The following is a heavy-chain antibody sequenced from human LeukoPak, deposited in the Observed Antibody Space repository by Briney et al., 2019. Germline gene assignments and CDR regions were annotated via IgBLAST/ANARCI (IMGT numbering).Heavy chain of an antibody. Sequence: GGSLRLSCAASGFTFSSYAMSWVRQAPGKGLEGVSAISGSGGSTYYADSVKGRFTISRDNSKNTLYLQMTSLRAADTAVYYCAKDSTRSPGLQDYWGQGTLVTVSS. V-gene: IGHV3-23*01. J-gene: IGHJ4*02. D-gene: IGHD2-15*01. CDR2: ISGSGGST. CDR1: GFTFSSYA. CDR3: AKDSTRSPGLQDY.